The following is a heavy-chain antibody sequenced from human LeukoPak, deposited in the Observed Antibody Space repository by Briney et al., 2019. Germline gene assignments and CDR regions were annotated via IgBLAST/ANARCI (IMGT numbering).Heavy chain of an antibody. Sequence: ESGPALVKPTQTLTLTCTFSGFSLITSGMCVSWIRQPPGKALEWLARIDWDDDKYYTTSLKTRLTISKDISKNQVVLTMTNMDPVDTATYYCARIYTSVGHLLDYWGQGILVTVSS. CDR3: ARIYTSVGHLLDY. V-gene: IGHV2-70*11. CDR1: GFSLITSGMC. J-gene: IGHJ4*02. CDR2: IDWDDDK. D-gene: IGHD1-26*01.